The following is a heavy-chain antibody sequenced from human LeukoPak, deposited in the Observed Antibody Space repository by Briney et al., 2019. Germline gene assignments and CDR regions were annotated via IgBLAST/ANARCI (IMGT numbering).Heavy chain of an antibody. V-gene: IGHV3-30*18. CDR1: AFTFRTHG. CDR3: AKDRHPARTDGYCFDH. Sequence: GGSLRLSCAASAFTFRTHGMHWVRQAPGKGLEWVAVISYDGNNKYYADSVKGRFTISRDNSNNTLYLQMSSLKSEDTAVYYCAKDRHPARTDGYCFDHWGQGTLVTVSA. J-gene: IGHJ4*02. CDR2: ISYDGNNK. D-gene: IGHD1-14*01.